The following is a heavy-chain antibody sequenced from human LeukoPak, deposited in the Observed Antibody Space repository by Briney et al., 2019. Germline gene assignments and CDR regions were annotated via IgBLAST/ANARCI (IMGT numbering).Heavy chain of an antibody. D-gene: IGHD4-11*01. J-gene: IGHJ6*03. CDR2: IYYSGST. CDR1: GGSISSYY. CDR3: ANTYYSNYDYYYYMDV. V-gene: IGHV4-59*01. Sequence: NASETLSLTCTVSGGSISSYYWSWIRQPPGKGLEWIWYIYYSGSTNYNPSLKSRVTISVDTSKNQFSLKLSSVTAADTAVYYCANTYYSNYDYYYYMDVWGKGTTVTVSS.